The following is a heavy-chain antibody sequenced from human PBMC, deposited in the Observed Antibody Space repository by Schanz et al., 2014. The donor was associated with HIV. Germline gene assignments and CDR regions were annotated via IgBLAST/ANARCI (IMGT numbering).Heavy chain of an antibody. CDR2: ISFDGSNK. CDR1: RFTLSNSA. Sequence: VQLVASGGGLVKPGGSLRLSCAASRFTLSNSAMHWVRQAPGKGLEWVAIISFDGSNKYYADSVKGRFTISRDNSKNTLYLQMNSLRVEDTAVYYCARDLPNPYFDFSGPAGDYGGQGALVTVSS. V-gene: IGHV3-30-3*01. CDR3: ARDLPNPYFDFSGPAGDY. J-gene: IGHJ4*02. D-gene: IGHD3-22*01.